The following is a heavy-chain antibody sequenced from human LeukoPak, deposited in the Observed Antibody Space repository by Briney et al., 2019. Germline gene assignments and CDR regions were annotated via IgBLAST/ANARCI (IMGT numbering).Heavy chain of an antibody. Sequence: TGGSLRLSCAASGFTFSSCAMSWVRKAPGKGLEWVSAISGSGGSTYYADSVKGRFTISRDNSKNTLYLQMNSLRAEDTAVYYCAKEAGYCSSTSCHDAFDIWGQGTMVTVSS. V-gene: IGHV3-23*01. CDR2: ISGSGGST. J-gene: IGHJ3*02. CDR1: GFTFSSCA. CDR3: AKEAGYCSSTSCHDAFDI. D-gene: IGHD2-2*01.